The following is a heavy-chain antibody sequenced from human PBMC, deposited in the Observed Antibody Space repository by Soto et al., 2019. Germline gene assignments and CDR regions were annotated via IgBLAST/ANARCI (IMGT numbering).Heavy chain of an antibody. V-gene: IGHV3-30*18. Sequence: GGSLRLSCAASGFTFSSYGMHWVRQAPGKGLEWVAVISYDGSNKYYADSVKGRFTISRDNSKNTLYLQMNSLRAEDTAVYYCAKDQVGDGYNWVGYWGQGTLVTVSS. J-gene: IGHJ4*02. CDR1: GFTFSSYG. CDR3: AKDQVGDGYNWVGY. D-gene: IGHD5-12*01. CDR2: ISYDGSNK.